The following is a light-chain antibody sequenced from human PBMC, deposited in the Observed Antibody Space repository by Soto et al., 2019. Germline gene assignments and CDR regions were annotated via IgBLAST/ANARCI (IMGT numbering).Light chain of an antibody. CDR2: GAS. J-gene: IGKJ3*01. CDR1: QSVSNNF. V-gene: IGKV3-20*01. Sequence: EIVLTQSPGTVSVSPGERVTLSCRASQSVSNNFLAWHQQRPGQPPRLLIYGASSRAGGIPDRFRGSGSGTAFTLTIYSLEPEDLAVYYCQQYGSSPFTFGPGTKVDVK. CDR3: QQYGSSPFT.